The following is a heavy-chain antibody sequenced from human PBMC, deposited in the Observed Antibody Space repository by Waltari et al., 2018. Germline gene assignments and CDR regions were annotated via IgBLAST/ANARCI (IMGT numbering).Heavy chain of an antibody. CDR1: GYTFTGYA. CDR3: LRDSSGSHLDY. D-gene: IGHD3-22*01. CDR2: IKPKIGDT. J-gene: IGHJ4*02. Sequence: LVQSGAEVKKPGASVKVSCKASGYTFTGYAILWVRQALGKGLEWMGRIKPKIGDTHEAKRFQGRVAMTTDTSTNTAFMELHSLRSDDTAVYYCLRDSSGSHLDYWGQGTLVTVSS. V-gene: IGHV1-2*06.